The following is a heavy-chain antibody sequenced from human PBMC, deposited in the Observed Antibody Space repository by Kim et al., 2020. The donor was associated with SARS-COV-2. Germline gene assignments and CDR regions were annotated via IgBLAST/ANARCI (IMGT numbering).Heavy chain of an antibody. CDR3: AHLIATTGPDY. CDR2: SYRGEGE. J-gene: IGHJ4*02. CDR1: GFSLSTSGVG. V-gene: IGHV2-5*02. Sequence: SGPTLVNPTQTLTLTCTFSGFSLSTSGVGVGWIRKTPGKALEWLAFSYRGEGEYYSPSLKTRLTLTRDTSKNQVLLTMTNMDPVDTGTYYCAHLIATTGPDYWGQGTLVTVSS. D-gene: IGHD6-13*01.